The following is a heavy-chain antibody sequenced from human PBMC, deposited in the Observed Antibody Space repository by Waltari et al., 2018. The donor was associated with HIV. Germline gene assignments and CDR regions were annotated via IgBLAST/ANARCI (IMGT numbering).Heavy chain of an antibody. V-gene: IGHV3-23*01. CDR1: GFTLSSYA. Sequence: EVQLLASGGGLVQPGESLRLSCAASGFTLSSYAMSWVRQTPGKGLEWVSVISGRAGSTYYADSVKGRFTISRDNSMNTLYLQMNSLRAEDTAVYYCAKEEAWFYSDSSGYTWGQGTLVTVSS. D-gene: IGHD3-22*01. CDR3: AKEEAWFYSDSSGYT. J-gene: IGHJ5*02. CDR2: ISGRAGST.